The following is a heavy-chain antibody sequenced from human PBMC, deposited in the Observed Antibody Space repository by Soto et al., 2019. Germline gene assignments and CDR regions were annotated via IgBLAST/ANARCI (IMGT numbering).Heavy chain of an antibody. CDR3: AGSGIAAACTATEYFQH. CDR1: GGTFSSYA. J-gene: IGHJ1*01. D-gene: IGHD6-13*01. Sequence: QVQLVQSGAEVKKPGSSVKVSCKASGGTFSSYAISWVRQAPGQGLEWMGGIIPIFGTANYAQKFQGRVTSTADESTITDYMVLSSLRSEDTAVYYCAGSGIAAACTATEYFQHWGQGTLVTVSS. CDR2: IIPIFGTA. V-gene: IGHV1-69*01.